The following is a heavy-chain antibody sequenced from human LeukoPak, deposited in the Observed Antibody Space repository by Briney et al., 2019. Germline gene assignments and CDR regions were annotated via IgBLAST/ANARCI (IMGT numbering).Heavy chain of an antibody. J-gene: IGHJ4*02. D-gene: IGHD3-22*01. CDR3: ARRSPYYDSSGYSGYFDY. CDR2: IKQDGTEK. CDR1: GFIFTSYW. V-gene: IGHV3-7*01. Sequence: PGGSLRLSCAASGFIFTSYWMSWVRQAPGKGLEWVANIKQDGTEKYYVDSVKGRFTISRDNAKSSLYLQMNSLRAEDTAVYYCARRSPYYDSSGYSGYFDYWGQGTPVTVSS.